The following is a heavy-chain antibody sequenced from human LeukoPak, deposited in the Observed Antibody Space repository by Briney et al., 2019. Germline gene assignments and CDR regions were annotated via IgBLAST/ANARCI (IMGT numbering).Heavy chain of an antibody. CDR2: IYSGGST. CDR3: ASVNSGWYFVDY. V-gene: IGHV3-66*01. Sequence: GGSPRLSCAASGFTVSSNYMSWVRQAPGKGVEWVSVIYSGGSTYYADSVKGRFTISRDNSKNTLYLQMNSLRAEDTAVYYCASVNSGWYFVDYWGQGTLVTVSS. D-gene: IGHD6-19*01. J-gene: IGHJ4*02. CDR1: GFTVSSNY.